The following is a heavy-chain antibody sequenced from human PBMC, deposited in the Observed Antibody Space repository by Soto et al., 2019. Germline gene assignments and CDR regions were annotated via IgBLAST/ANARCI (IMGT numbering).Heavy chain of an antibody. J-gene: IGHJ4*02. Sequence: SGTLALTCTVSGGSISSYYWSWIRQPPGKGLEWIGYIYYSGSTNYNPSLKSRVTISVDTSKSQFSLRLTSVTAADTAVYYCARGHKLGYCRGGSCTWYFDYWGQGTLITVSS. CDR1: GGSISSYY. V-gene: IGHV4-59*01. CDR2: IYYSGST. CDR3: ARGHKLGYCRGGSCTWYFDY. D-gene: IGHD2-15*01.